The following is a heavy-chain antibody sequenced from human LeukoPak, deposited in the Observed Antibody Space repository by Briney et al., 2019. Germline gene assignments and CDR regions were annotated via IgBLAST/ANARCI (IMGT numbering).Heavy chain of an antibody. Sequence: GGSLRLSCAAAGFTFSSYAMLWVRQAPGKGLEYVSAISSNGGSTYYANSVKGRFTISRDNSKNTLYLQMGSLRAEDMAVYHCAREASRRYFDSLLDPYLDYWGQGTLVTVSS. D-gene: IGHD3-9*01. CDR2: ISSNGGST. CDR3: AREASRRYFDSLLDPYLDY. CDR1: GFTFSSYA. V-gene: IGHV3-64*01. J-gene: IGHJ4*02.